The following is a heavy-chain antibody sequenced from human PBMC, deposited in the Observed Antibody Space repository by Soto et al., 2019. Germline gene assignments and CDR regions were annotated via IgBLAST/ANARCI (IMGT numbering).Heavy chain of an antibody. D-gene: IGHD1-26*01. Sequence: SETLSLTCTVSGGSISSSSYYWGWIRQPPGKGLEWIGSIYYSGSTYYNPSLKSRVTISVDTSKNQFSLKLSSVTAADTAVYYCASRPVFGVGATYAAAFDIWGQGTMVTVSS. J-gene: IGHJ3*02. CDR1: GGSISSSSYY. CDR2: IYYSGST. V-gene: IGHV4-39*01. CDR3: ASRPVFGVGATYAAAFDI.